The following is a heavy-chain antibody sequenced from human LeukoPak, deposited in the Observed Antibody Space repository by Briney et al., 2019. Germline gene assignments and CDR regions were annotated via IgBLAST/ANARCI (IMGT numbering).Heavy chain of an antibody. V-gene: IGHV3-23*01. J-gene: IGHJ5*02. CDR1: GFSVSNNY. Sequence: GGSERLSCAASGFSVSNNYMSWVRQAPGKGLEWVSAISGSGGSTYYADSVKGRFSILRDGPKNTLYLQMNSQRGEDTAVYYCAKGSDWRDSSGYSKPGWFDPWGQRPVLPVSS. CDR3: AKGSDWRDSSGYSKPGWFDP. D-gene: IGHD3-22*01. CDR2: ISGSGGST.